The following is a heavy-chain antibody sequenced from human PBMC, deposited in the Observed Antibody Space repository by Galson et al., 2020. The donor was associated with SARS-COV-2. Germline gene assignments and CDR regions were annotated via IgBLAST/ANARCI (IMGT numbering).Heavy chain of an antibody. CDR3: ARPSPGFAMASDY. Sequence: ASVKVSCKASGYTFTAYYMHWVRQAPGQGLEWMGWINPDSGVTNYAQKFQGRATMTRDTSISTGYMELSRLRSDDTAVYYCARPSPGFAMASDYWGQGTRVTVSS. V-gene: IGHV1-2*02. D-gene: IGHD2-2*01. CDR1: GYTFTAYY. J-gene: IGHJ4*02. CDR2: INPDSGVT.